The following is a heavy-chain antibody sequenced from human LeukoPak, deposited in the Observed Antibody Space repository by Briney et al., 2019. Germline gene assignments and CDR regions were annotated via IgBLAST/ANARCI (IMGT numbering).Heavy chain of an antibody. V-gene: IGHV3-30*02. Sequence: GGSLRLSCAASGFTFSSYGMHWVRQAPGKGLEWVAFIRYDGSNKYYADSVKGRFTISRDNSKNTLYLQMNSLRAEDTAVYYCAKVRSSSWTGGYYFDYWGQGTLVTVSS. CDR1: GFTFSSYG. CDR3: AKVRSSSWTGGYYFDY. J-gene: IGHJ4*02. CDR2: IRYDGSNK. D-gene: IGHD6-13*01.